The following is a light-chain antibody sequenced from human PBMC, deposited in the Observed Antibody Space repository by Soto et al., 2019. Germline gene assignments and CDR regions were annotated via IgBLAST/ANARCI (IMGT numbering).Light chain of an antibody. CDR1: QSLVHSDGNTY. CDR3: MQATYWPWT. J-gene: IGKJ1*01. CDR2: KVS. Sequence: VVLTQSPISLPVTLGQPASISCRSSQSLVHSDGNTYLSWFQQRPGQSPRRLIYKVSNWDSGVPDRFSGSGSGTDFTLKISRVEAEDVGFYYCMQATYWPWTFGQGTKVEIK. V-gene: IGKV2-30*02.